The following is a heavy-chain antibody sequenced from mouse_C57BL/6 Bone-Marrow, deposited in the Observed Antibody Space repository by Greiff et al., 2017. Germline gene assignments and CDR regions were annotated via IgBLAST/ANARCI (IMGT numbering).Heavy chain of an antibody. J-gene: IGHJ2*01. CDR3: ARSFSYGCVDY. CDR1: GYTFTSYW. Sequence: QVQLQQPGAELVKPGASVKLSCKASGYTFTSYWMQWVKQRPGQGLEWIGEIDPSDSYTNYNQKFKGKATLTVDTSSSTAYMQLSSLTSEDSAVYYCARSFSYGCVDYWGQGTTLTVSS. D-gene: IGHD1-1*01. CDR2: IDPSDSYT. V-gene: IGHV1-50*01.